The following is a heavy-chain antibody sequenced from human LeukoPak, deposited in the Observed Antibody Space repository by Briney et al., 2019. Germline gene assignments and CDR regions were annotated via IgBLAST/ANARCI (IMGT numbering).Heavy chain of an antibody. CDR1: GFSVSTNY. Sequence: GGSLRLSCAASGFSVSTNYMSWVRQAPGKGLEWVSVIYSGGSTYYADSVKGRFTISRDNSKNTLYLQMNSLRGEDTAVFYCARGGSRKWYEKWGQGTPVTVSS. D-gene: IGHD1-14*01. V-gene: IGHV3-53*01. J-gene: IGHJ4*01. CDR2: IYSGGST. CDR3: ARGGSRKWYEK.